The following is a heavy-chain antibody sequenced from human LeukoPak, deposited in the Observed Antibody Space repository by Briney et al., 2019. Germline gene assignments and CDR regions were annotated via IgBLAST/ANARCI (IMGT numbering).Heavy chain of an antibody. CDR1: GFTFSSYA. Sequence: PGGSLRLSCAASGFTFSSYAMSWVRQAPGKGLEWVSGMSGGAGTTYYAASMKGRFTISRDNSKNTLYLQMNSLRAEDTAVYYCAKGREVYGDSRFDYWGQGTLVTVSS. CDR3: AKGREVYGDSRFDY. J-gene: IGHJ4*02. CDR2: MSGGAGTT. D-gene: IGHD2-21*02. V-gene: IGHV3-23*01.